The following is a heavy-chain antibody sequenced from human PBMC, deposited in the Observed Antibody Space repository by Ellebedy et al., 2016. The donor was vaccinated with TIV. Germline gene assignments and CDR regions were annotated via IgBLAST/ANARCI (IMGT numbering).Heavy chain of an antibody. CDR3: ARQGGHGVGDWFDP. CDR2: IYDSGNT. D-gene: IGHD3-3*01. J-gene: IGHJ5*02. CDR1: GGSMSSSSYY. V-gene: IGHV4-39*01. Sequence: MPSETLSLTCTVSGGSMSSSSYYWGWIRQPPGRGLEWIGSIYDSGNTHHNPSLDSRVTISVDTSKNQFPLKLSSVTAADTALYYCARQGGHGVGDWFDPWGQGTLVIVSS.